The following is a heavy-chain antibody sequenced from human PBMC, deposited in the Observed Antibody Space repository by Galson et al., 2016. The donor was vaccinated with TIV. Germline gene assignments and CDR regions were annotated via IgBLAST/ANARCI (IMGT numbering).Heavy chain of an antibody. CDR1: GYSINSGYY. J-gene: IGHJ6*02. V-gene: IGHV4-38-2*02. CDR2: IYESGTT. CDR3: VREGSTVTMHHYFGMDV. Sequence: SETLSFTCAVSGYSINSGYYWGWIRQPPGKGLQWIGSIYESGTTYYNPSLKSRLTMSVDTSKNQFSLKLSSVSAADTAVYYCVREGSTVTMHHYFGMDVWGQGTSVTVSS. D-gene: IGHD4-17*01.